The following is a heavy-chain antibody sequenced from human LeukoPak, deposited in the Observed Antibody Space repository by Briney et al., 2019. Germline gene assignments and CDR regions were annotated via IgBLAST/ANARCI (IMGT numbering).Heavy chain of an antibody. Sequence: GGSLRLSCAASGFTFNNYWMHWVRQPPGKGLLWVSRINTDGSTTNYADSVRGRFTISRDNAKNMVYLQMNSLRGEDTAVYYCARENFDPWGQGTQVTVSS. CDR3: ARENFDP. J-gene: IGHJ5*02. CDR2: INTDGSTT. CDR1: GFTFNNYW. V-gene: IGHV3-74*01.